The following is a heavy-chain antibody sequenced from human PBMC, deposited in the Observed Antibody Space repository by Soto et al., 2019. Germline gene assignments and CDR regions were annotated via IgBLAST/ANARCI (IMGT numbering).Heavy chain of an antibody. CDR1: GGSISSSSYY. Sequence: QLQLQESGPGLVKPSETLSLTCTVSGGSISSSSYYWGWIRQPPGKGLEWIGSIYYSGSTYYNPPLKSRVTISVDTSKNQFSLKLSSVTAADTAVYYCARLEYCSGGSCYPGAYYFDYWGQGTLVTVSS. J-gene: IGHJ4*02. CDR3: ARLEYCSGGSCYPGAYYFDY. D-gene: IGHD2-15*01. V-gene: IGHV4-39*01. CDR2: IYYSGST.